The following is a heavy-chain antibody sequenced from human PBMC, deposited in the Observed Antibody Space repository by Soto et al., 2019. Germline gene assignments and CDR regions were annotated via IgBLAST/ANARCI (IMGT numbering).Heavy chain of an antibody. CDR1: GFTFSSYG. D-gene: IGHD3-10*01. J-gene: IGHJ4*02. V-gene: IGHV3-30*18. Sequence: PGGSLRLSCAASGFTFSSYGMHWVRQAPGKGLEWVAVISYDGSNKYYADSVKGRFTISRDNSKNTLYLQMNSLRAEDTAVYYCAKDRVDSFDYWGQGTLVTVSS. CDR3: AKDRVDSFDY. CDR2: ISYDGSNK.